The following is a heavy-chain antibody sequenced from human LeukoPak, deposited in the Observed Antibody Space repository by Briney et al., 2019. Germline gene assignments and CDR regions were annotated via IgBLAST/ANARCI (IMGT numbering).Heavy chain of an antibody. D-gene: IGHD3-10*01. CDR2: IYYSGST. J-gene: IGHJ5*02. V-gene: IGHV4-39*07. CDR3: ARDLRAYQLMVRGVIITLGFDP. CDR1: GGSISSSSYY. Sequence: SETLSLTCTVSGGSISSSSYYWGWIRQPPGKGLEWIGSIYYSGSTYYNPSLKSRVTISVDTSKNQFSLKLSSVTAADTAVYYCARDLRAYQLMVRGVIITLGFDPWGQGTLVTISS.